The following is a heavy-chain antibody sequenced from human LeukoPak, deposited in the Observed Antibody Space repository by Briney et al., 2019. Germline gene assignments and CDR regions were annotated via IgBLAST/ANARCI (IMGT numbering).Heavy chain of an antibody. Sequence: PGRSLRLSCAASGFIFSSYAMHWVRQAPGKGLEWVAVVSYDGSNKYYADSVKGRFPISRHNSKNTLYLQMNSLRAEDTAVYYCARGGSYQELSDYWGQGILVTVSS. CDR1: GFIFSSYA. CDR3: ARGGSYQELSDY. J-gene: IGHJ4*02. CDR2: VSYDGSNK. D-gene: IGHD1-26*01. V-gene: IGHV3-30*04.